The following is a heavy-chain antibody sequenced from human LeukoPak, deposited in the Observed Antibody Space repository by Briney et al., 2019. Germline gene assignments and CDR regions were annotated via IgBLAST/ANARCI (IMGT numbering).Heavy chain of an antibody. V-gene: IGHV4-59*08. J-gene: IGHJ5*02. CDR2: IYYSGST. D-gene: IGHD2-15*01. CDR1: GGSISSYY. CDR3: ARSEAYCSGVSCYNNWFDP. Sequence: KPSETLSLTCAVSGGSISSYYWSWIRQPPGKGLEWIGNIYYSGSTNYNPSLKSRVTISVDTSKNQFSLKLSSVTAADTAVYYCARSEAYCSGVSCYNNWFDPWGQGTLVTVSS.